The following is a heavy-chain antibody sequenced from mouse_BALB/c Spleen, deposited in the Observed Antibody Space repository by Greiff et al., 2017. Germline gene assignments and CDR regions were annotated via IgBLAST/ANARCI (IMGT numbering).Heavy chain of an antibody. J-gene: IGHJ2*01. CDR3: ASTVVGGIDY. V-gene: IGHV2-9*02. CDR2: IWAGGST. CDR1: GFSLTSYG. Sequence: VQLVESGPGLVAPSQSLSITCTVSGFSLTSYGVHWVRQPPGKGLEWLGVIWAGGSTNYNSALMSRLSISKDNSKSQVFLKMNSLQTDDTAMYYCASTVVGGIDYWGQGTTLTVSS. D-gene: IGHD1-1*01.